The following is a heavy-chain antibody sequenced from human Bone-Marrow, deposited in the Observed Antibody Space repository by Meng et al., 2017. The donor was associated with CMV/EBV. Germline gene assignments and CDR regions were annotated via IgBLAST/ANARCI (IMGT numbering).Heavy chain of an antibody. D-gene: IGHD5-24*01. J-gene: IGHJ4*02. CDR3: TSGRST. V-gene: IGHV3-15*01. Sequence: GESLKISCVASGFTFSNTWMNWVRQAPGKGLEWVGRLRSKSDRGTTDYAAPVSGRFSISWDDSENTLFLQMHSLKTEDTAVYYCTSGRSTWGQGTRVTGSS. CDR1: GFTFSNTW. CDR2: LRSKSDRGTT.